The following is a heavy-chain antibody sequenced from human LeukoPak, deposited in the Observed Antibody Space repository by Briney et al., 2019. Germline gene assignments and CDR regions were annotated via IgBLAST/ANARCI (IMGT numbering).Heavy chain of an antibody. CDR3: ARRVSSGWYLGTWYNWFDP. J-gene: IGHJ5*02. V-gene: IGHV4-39*01. CDR2: IYYSGST. Sequence: SETLSLTCTVSGGSISSSNYYWGWIRQPPGKGLEWIGSIYYSGSTYYNPSLKSRVTISVDTSKNQFSLKLSSVTAADTAVYYCARRVSSGWYLGTWYNWFDPWGQGTLVTVSS. D-gene: IGHD6-19*01. CDR1: GGSISSSNYY.